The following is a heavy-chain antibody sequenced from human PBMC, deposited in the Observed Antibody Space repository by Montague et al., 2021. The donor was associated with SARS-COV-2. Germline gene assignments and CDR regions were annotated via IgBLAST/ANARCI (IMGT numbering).Heavy chain of an antibody. Sequence: SETLSLTCTVSGGSISSGSYYWGWIRQPPGKGLEWIGSIYYSGSTYYNPSLKSRVTISVDTSKNQFSLKLSSVTAADTAVYYCARALIMITFGGVIAHWFDPWGQETLVTVSS. CDR3: ARALIMITFGGVIAHWFDP. CDR1: GGSISSGSYY. D-gene: IGHD3-16*02. V-gene: IGHV4-39*07. CDR2: IYYSGST. J-gene: IGHJ5*02.